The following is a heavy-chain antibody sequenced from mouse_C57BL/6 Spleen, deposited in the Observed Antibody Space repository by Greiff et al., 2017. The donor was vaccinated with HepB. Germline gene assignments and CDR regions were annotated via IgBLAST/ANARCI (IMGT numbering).Heavy chain of an antibody. CDR3: ARAAYYSNYWYFDY. J-gene: IGHJ2*01. V-gene: IGHV5-16*01. D-gene: IGHD2-5*01. CDR2: INYDGSST. Sequence: EVMLVESEGGLVQPGSSMKLSCTASGFTFSDYYMAWVRQVPDKGLEWVANINYDGSSTYYLDSLKSRFIISRDNATNLLYLQMSSLKSEDTATYYCARAAYYSNYWYFDYWGQGTTLTDSS. CDR1: GFTFSDYY.